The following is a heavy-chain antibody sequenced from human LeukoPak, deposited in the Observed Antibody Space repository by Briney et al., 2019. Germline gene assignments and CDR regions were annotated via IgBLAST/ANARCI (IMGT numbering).Heavy chain of an antibody. Sequence: ASVKVSCKASGYTFTGYYMHWVRQAPGQGLEWMGWINPNSGGTNYAQKFQGRVTMTRDTSISTAYMELSRLRSDDTAVYYCASGTVRLGELSFYNWFDPWGQGTLVTVSS. J-gene: IGHJ5*02. CDR2: INPNSGGT. CDR1: GYTFTGYY. D-gene: IGHD3-16*02. V-gene: IGHV1-2*02. CDR3: ASGTVRLGELSFYNWFDP.